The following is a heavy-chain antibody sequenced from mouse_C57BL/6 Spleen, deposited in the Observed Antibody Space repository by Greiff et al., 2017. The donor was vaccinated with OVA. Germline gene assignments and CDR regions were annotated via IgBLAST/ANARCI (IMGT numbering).Heavy chain of an antibody. CDR3: WRGNDYDVLYCSMDY. CDR1: FSLSNSGMGL. CDR2: WNNDNY. D-gene: IGHD2-4*01. Sequence: QVTLKVSGPGILQPSQTLSLACTFSGFSLSNSGMGLSWLRKPSGQALEGLASIWNNDNYYNPSLKGRLTISKETSNYQVFLKLTSVDTADSATYYGAWRGNDYDVLYCSMDYWGQGTSVTVSS. J-gene: IGHJ4*01. V-gene: IGHV8-2*01.